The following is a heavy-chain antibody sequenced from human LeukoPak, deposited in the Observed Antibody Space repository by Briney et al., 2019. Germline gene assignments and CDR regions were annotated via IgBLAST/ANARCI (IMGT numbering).Heavy chain of an antibody. CDR1: GGSFSGYY. CDR2: ISGSGFNT. CDR3: ARDAFMSPLPLGGAFNI. J-gene: IGHJ3*02. V-gene: IGHV3-23*01. Sequence: ETLSLTCAVYGGSFSGYYWSWVRQAPGKGLEWVAAISGSGFNTYYADSVKGRFTISRDNSKNTVYLHMVSLRAEDTALFYCARDAFMSPLPLGGAFNIWGQGTRVTVSS. D-gene: IGHD2-15*01.